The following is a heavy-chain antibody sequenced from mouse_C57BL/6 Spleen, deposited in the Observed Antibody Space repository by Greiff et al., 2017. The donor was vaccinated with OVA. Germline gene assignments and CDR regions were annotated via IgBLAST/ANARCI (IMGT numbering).Heavy chain of an antibody. V-gene: IGHV1-42*01. CDR2: INPSTGGT. J-gene: IGHJ2*01. CDR3: ARGGY. CDR1: GYSFTGYY. Sequence: VQLKQSGPELVKPGASVKISCKASGYSFTGYYMNWVTQSPEKSLEWIGEINPSTGGTTYNQKFKAKATLTVDKSSITAYMQLKSLTSEDSAVYYCARGGYWGQGTTLTVSS.